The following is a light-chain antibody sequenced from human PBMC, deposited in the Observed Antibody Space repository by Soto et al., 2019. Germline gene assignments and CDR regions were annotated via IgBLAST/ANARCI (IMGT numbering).Light chain of an antibody. V-gene: IGKV3-20*01. CDR3: QQYAASPRT. CDR1: QSVSNNY. CDR2: GAS. J-gene: IGKJ1*01. Sequence: EVVLTQSPGTLSLSPRERATLSCRASQSVSNNYLAWYQHKPGQAPRLLIYGASNRAPGIPDRFSGSGSGPDFTLTISRLEPEDFAVYYCQQYAASPRTFGQGTLVEFK.